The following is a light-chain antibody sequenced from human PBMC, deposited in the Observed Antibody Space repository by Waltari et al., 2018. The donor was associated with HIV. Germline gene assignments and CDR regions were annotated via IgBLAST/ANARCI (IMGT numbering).Light chain of an antibody. CDR1: QSVLYSSNNKNY. J-gene: IGKJ4*01. Sequence: VMTQSPDSLAVSLGERATINCKSSQSVLYSSNNKNYLAWYQQKPGQPPKLLVYWASTRESGVPGRVSGSGSGTDFTLTISSRQAEDVAVYYCQQYYSSPLTFGGGTKVEIK. CDR2: WAS. CDR3: QQYYSSPLT. V-gene: IGKV4-1*01.